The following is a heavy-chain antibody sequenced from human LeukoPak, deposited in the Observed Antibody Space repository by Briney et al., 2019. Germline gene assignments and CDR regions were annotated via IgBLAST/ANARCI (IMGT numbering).Heavy chain of an antibody. CDR3: ARLDHGGNSYYYGMDV. V-gene: IGHV5-51*07. D-gene: IGHD4-23*01. Sequence: GESLKISCRGLGYRFTNYWIAWVHQMPGKGLEWMGLIYGGDSETRYSPPFQGQVTISADKSITTAYLKWSSLKASDTAIYYCARLDHGGNSYYYGMDVWGQGTTVTVSS. J-gene: IGHJ6*02. CDR1: GYRFTNYW. CDR2: IYGGDSET.